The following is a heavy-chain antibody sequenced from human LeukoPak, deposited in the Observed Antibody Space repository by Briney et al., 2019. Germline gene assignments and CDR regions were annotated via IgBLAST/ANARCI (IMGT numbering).Heavy chain of an antibody. J-gene: IGHJ3*02. CDR2: ISPKSGGT. V-gene: IGHV1-2*02. Sequence: GASVKVSCKASGYTSTGYYMHWVRQAPGQGLEWMGWISPKSGGTNYAQRFQGRVTMTRDTSISTVYMELSRLRSDDTAVYYCARDGSAAGAPNAFDIWGQGTMVTVSS. CDR1: GYTSTGYY. CDR3: ARDGSAAGAPNAFDI. D-gene: IGHD6-13*01.